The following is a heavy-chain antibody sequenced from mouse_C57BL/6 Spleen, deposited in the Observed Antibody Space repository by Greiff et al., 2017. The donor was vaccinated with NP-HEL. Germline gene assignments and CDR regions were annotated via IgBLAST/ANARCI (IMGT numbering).Heavy chain of an antibody. CDR1: GYTFTSYW. V-gene: IGHV1-72*01. CDR3: ARGYGNPLYYAMDY. CDR2: IDPNSGGT. Sequence: VQLQQSGAELVKPGASVKLSCKASGYTFTSYWMHWVKQRPGRGLEWIGRIDPNSGGTKYNEKFKSKATLTVDKPSSTAYMQLSSLTSEDSAVYYCARGYGNPLYYAMDYWGQGTSVTVSS. D-gene: IGHD2-10*02. J-gene: IGHJ4*01.